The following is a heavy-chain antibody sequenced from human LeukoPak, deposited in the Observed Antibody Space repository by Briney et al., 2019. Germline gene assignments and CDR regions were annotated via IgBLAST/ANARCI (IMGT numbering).Heavy chain of an antibody. J-gene: IGHJ5*02. CDR1: GGSFSGYY. CDR2: INHSGST. D-gene: IGHD5-12*01. V-gene: IGHV4-34*01. Sequence: SETLSLTCAVYGGSFSGYYWSWIRQPPGKGLEWIGEINHSGSTNYNPSLKSRVTISVDTSKNQFSLKLSSVTAADTAVYYCARVSGYQGWFDPWGQGILVTVSS. CDR3: ARVSGYQGWFDP.